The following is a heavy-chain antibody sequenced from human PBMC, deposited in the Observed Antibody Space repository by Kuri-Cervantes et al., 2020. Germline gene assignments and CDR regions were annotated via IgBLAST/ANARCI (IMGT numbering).Heavy chain of an antibody. CDR3: ARGGVRGWYYFDY. Sequence: GESLKISCAASGFTVSSNYMSWVRQAPGKGLEWLSVIYSGGTTYSADSVKGRFTISRDNSKSTLYLQMNSLRAEDTAVYYCARGGVRGWYYFDYWGQGTLVTVSS. V-gene: IGHV3-66*01. D-gene: IGHD6-19*01. J-gene: IGHJ4*02. CDR1: GFTVSSNY. CDR2: IYSGGTT.